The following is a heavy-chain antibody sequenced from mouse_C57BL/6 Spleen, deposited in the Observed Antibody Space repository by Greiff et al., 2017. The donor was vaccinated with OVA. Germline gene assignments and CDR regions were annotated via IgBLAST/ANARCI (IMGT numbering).Heavy chain of an antibody. V-gene: IGHV2-2*01. CDR3: ARNIYTTVVVFDY. D-gene: IGHD1-1*01. J-gene: IGHJ2*01. CDR1: GFSLTSYG. Sequence: VKLMESGPGLVQPSQSLSIPCTVSGFSLTSYGVHWVRQSPGKGLEWLGVIWSGGSTDYNAAFISRLSISKDNSKSQVFFKMNSLQADDTAIYYCARNIYTTVVVFDYWGQGTTLTVSS. CDR2: IWSGGST.